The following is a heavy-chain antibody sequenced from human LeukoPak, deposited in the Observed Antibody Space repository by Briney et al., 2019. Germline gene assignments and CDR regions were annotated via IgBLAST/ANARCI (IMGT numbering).Heavy chain of an antibody. J-gene: IGHJ6*02. V-gene: IGHV4-59*01. CDR3: ATMGYYYDSSGMDV. CDR1: GGSISSYY. CDR2: IYYSGST. D-gene: IGHD3-22*01. Sequence: PSETLSLTCTVSGGSISSYYWSWIRQPPGKGLEWIGYIYYSGSTNYNSSLKSRVTISVDTSKNQFSLKLSSVTAADTAVYYCATMGYYYDSSGMDVWGQGTTVTVSS.